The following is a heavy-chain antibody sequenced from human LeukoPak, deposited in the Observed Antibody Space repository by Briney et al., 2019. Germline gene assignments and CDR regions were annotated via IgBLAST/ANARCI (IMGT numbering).Heavy chain of an antibody. CDR3: ARYYDFWSGYWSTDYYYYMDV. Sequence: GGSLRLSCAASGFTFSSYSMNWVRQAPGKGLEWVSYISSSSSTIYYADSVNGRLTISRDNDKNSVYLQMNMLRAEDTAVYYCARYYDFWSGYWSTDYYYYMDVWGKGTTVTVSS. D-gene: IGHD3-3*01. V-gene: IGHV3-48*01. CDR2: ISSSSSTI. CDR1: GFTFSSYS. J-gene: IGHJ6*03.